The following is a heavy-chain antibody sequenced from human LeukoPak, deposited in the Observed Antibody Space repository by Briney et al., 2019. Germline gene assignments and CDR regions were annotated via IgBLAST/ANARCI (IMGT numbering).Heavy chain of an antibody. CDR1: GFTFSSYG. V-gene: IGHV3-30*03. CDR3: ARALDATITPRPGGANFDY. J-gene: IGHJ4*02. CDR2: ISNDGTNT. D-gene: IGHD6-6*01. Sequence: GGSLRLSCLATGFTFSSYGMHWVRQPPGNGLEWVSVISNDGTNTYQADSVKGRFTISRDNFKNTLYLQINSLRTEDTAIYYCARALDATITPRPGGANFDYWGQGTLVTVSS.